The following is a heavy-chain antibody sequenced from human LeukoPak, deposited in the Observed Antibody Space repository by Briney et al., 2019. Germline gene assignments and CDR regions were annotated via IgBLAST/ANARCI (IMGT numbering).Heavy chain of an antibody. J-gene: IGHJ4*02. V-gene: IGHV4-61*05. CDR1: GGSISSSSYY. Sequence: SETLSLTCTVSGGSISSSSYYWSWIRQPPGKGLEWIGYIYCSGSTNYNPSLKSRVTISVDTSKNQFSLKLSSVTAADTAVYYCARGPTYQPIDFWGQGTLVTVSS. CDR2: IYCSGST. CDR3: ARGPTYQPIDF. D-gene: IGHD2-2*01.